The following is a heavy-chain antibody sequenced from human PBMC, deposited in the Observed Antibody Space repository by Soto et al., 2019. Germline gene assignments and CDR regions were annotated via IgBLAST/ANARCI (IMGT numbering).Heavy chain of an antibody. CDR3: ARLLNYYDTRGFA. Sequence: PGESLKISCKGSGYSFTSYWIGWVRQMPGKGLEWMGIIYPGDSDTRYSPSLQGQVTISADKSISTAYLQWSSLKASDTAMYYCARLLNYYDTRGFAWGQGTMVTVSS. V-gene: IGHV5-51*01. J-gene: IGHJ3*01. CDR1: GYSFTSYW. D-gene: IGHD3-22*01. CDR2: IYPGDSDT.